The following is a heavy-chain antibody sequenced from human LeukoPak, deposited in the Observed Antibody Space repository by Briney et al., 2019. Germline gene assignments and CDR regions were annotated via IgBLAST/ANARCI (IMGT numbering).Heavy chain of an antibody. D-gene: IGHD2-15*01. V-gene: IGHV1-2*02. Sequence: ASVKVSCKASGYTFTGYYMHWVRQAPGQGLEWMGWINPNSGGTNYAQKFQGRVTMTRDTSISTAYMELSRLRSDDTAVYYRARSLRVVVAATRDDAFDIWGQGTMVTVSS. CDR3: ARSLRVVVAATRDDAFDI. CDR2: INPNSGGT. CDR1: GYTFTGYY. J-gene: IGHJ3*02.